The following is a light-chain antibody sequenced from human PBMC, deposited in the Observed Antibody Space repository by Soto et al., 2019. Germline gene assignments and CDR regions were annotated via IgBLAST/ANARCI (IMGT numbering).Light chain of an antibody. V-gene: IGLV2-14*01. J-gene: IGLJ1*01. CDR3: SSYTSSSTLEV. CDR2: EVS. CDR1: SSDVGGYNY. Sequence: QSALTQPASVSGSPGQSITISCTGTSSDVGGYNYVSWHQQHPGKAPKLMIYEVSNRPSGVSNRFSGSKSGNTASLTISGLQAEDEADYYCSSYTSSSTLEVFGTGTKLTVL.